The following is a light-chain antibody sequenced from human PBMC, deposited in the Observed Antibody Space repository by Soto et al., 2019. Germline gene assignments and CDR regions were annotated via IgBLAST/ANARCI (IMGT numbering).Light chain of an antibody. CDR2: GAS. CDR1: QSVGND. Sequence: DIVMTQSPASLSVSPGEGVTLSCRASQSVGNDLAWYQQIAGPAPRLLIYGASTRATGVPARFSGSGSGTDFTLTISSLQSEDFAVYYCQLYYNWPPAWTFGQGTRVDIK. CDR3: QLYYNWPPAWT. V-gene: IGKV3-15*01. J-gene: IGKJ1*01.